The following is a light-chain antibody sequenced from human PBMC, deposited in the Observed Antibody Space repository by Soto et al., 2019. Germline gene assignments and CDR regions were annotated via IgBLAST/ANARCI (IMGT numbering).Light chain of an antibody. CDR1: QSVSSSY. CDR2: GAS. Sequence: EIVLTQSPGTLSLSPGERATLSCRASQSVSSSYLAWYQQKPGQAPRLLFYGASSRATGIPDRFSGSGSGTDFTLTISSLEPEDFAVYCCQQYGNSPWTFGQGTKVEIK. V-gene: IGKV3-20*01. CDR3: QQYGNSPWT. J-gene: IGKJ1*01.